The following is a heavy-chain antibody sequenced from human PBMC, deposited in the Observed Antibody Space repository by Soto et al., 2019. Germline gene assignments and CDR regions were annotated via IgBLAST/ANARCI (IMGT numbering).Heavy chain of an antibody. CDR2: ISAYNGNT. CDR3: ARVRGTIFGVVIDFDY. J-gene: IGHJ4*02. V-gene: IGHV1-18*04. CDR1: GYTFTSYG. D-gene: IGHD3-3*01. Sequence: ASVKVSCKASGYTFTSYGISWVRQAPGQGLEWMGWISAYNGNTNYAQKLQGRVTMTTDTSTSTASMEPRSLRSDDTAVYYCARVRGTIFGVVIDFDYWGQGTLVTVSS.